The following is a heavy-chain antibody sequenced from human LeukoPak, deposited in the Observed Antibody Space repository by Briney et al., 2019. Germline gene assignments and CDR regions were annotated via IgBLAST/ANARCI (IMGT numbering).Heavy chain of an antibody. J-gene: IGHJ4*02. CDR3: ARDWGNDFWSGYLN. V-gene: IGHV3-7*01. CDR2: IKQDGSEK. D-gene: IGHD3-3*01. CDR1: GFTFSSYW. Sequence: PGGSLRLSCAASGFTFSSYWMSWVRQAPGKGLEWVANIKQDGSEKYYVDSVKGRFTISRDNAKNSLYLQMNSLRAEDTAVYHCARDWGNDFWSGYLNWGQRTLVTVSS.